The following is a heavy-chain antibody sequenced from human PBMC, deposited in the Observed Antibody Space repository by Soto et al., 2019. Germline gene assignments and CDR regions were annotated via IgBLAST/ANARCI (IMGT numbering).Heavy chain of an antibody. J-gene: IGHJ4*02. CDR1: GGSFSGYY. V-gene: IGHV4-34*01. CDR2: INHSGST. D-gene: IGHD3-9*01. Sequence: PSETLSLTCAVYGGSFSGYYWSWIRQPPGKGLEWIGEINHSGSTNYNPSLKSRVTISVDTSKNQFSLKLSSVTAADTAGYYCARVRTYYDILTGYSRGYYFDYWGQGTLVTVSS. CDR3: ARVRTYYDILTGYSRGYYFDY.